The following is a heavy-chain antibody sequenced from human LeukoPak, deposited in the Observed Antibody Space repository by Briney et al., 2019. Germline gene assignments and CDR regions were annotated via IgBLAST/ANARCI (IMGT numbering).Heavy chain of an antibody. CDR3: ASSRGYSYGRASPFLDY. D-gene: IGHD5-18*01. J-gene: IGHJ4*02. CDR1: GGSISGTDYY. Sequence: SETLSLTCSVSGGSISGTDYYWGWIRQPPGKGLEWIGEINHSGSTNYNPSLKSRVTISVDTSKNQFSLKLSSVTAADTAVYYCASSRGYSYGRASPFLDYWGQGFLVTVSS. CDR2: INHSGST. V-gene: IGHV4-34*01.